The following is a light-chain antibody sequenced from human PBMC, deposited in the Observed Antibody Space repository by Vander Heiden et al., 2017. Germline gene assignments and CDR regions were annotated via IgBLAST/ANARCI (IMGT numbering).Light chain of an antibody. V-gene: IGKV1-33*01. Sequence: DIQLTQSPSSLAAYVGDRVTITCQASQDINKFLNWYQQTAGRAPKLLIHDASSLQTGVSSRFSGSASGTDFTFTISSLQPEDVATYYCQQYDDFPLTCGGGTKVEIK. CDR3: QQYDDFPLT. CDR2: DAS. CDR1: QDINKF. J-gene: IGKJ4*01.